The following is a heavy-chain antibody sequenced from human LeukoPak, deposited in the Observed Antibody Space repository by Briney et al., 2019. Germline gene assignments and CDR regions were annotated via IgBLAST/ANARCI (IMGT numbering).Heavy chain of an antibody. CDR2: IYYSGST. Sequence: SATLSLTCTVSGGSISSYYWSWIRQPPGKGLEWIGYIYYSGSTNYNPSLKSRVTISVDTSKNQFSLKLSSVTAADTAVYYCAGDDILTGYQYYFDYWGQGTLVTVSS. V-gene: IGHV4-59*08. D-gene: IGHD3-9*01. J-gene: IGHJ4*02. CDR1: GGSISSYY. CDR3: AGDDILTGYQYYFDY.